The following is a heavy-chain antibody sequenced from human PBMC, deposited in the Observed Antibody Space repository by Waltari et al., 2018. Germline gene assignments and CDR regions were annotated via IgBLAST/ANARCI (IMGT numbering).Heavy chain of an antibody. V-gene: IGHV4-34*01. J-gene: IGHJ4*02. CDR1: GGSFSGYY. Sequence: QVQLQQWGAGLLKPSETLSLTCAVYGGSFSGYYWSWIRQPPGKGLEWIGEINHRGSTNYTPSLKSRVTISVDTSKNQFSLKLSSVTAADTAVYYCARGLNPSAAGFDYWGQGTLVTVSS. CDR3: ARGLNPSAAGFDY. CDR2: INHRGST. D-gene: IGHD6-13*01.